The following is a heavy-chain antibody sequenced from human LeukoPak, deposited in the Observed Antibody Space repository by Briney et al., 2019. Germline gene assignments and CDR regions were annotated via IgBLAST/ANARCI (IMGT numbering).Heavy chain of an antibody. J-gene: IGHJ4*02. V-gene: IGHV3-15*01. CDR3: TTDPDSSSWYRYYFDY. Sequence: GGSLRLSCAASGFTFSSYSMNWVRQAPGKGLEWVGRIKSKTDGGTTDYAAPVKGRFTISRDDSKNTLYLQMNSLKTEDTAVYYCTTDPDSSSWYRYYFDYWGQGTLVTVSS. CDR1: GFTFSSYS. D-gene: IGHD6-13*01. CDR2: IKSKTDGGTT.